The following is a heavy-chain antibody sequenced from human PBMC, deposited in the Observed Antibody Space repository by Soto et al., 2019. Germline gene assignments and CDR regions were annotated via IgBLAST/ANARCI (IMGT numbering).Heavy chain of an antibody. J-gene: IGHJ4*02. D-gene: IGHD4-17*01. CDR1: GFTADDYA. CDR3: AKDMKWGGMTTIHYFDS. CDR2: ISSNSDTI. V-gene: IGHV3-9*02. Sequence: EVQLVECGGGLVQPGRSLRLSCVASGFTADDYALHWVRQAPGKGLEWVSGISSNSDTIHYADSVKGRFTISRDNAKSSLFLQMNSLRPEDTAVYYCAKDMKWGGMTTIHYFDSWDQGTLVTVSS.